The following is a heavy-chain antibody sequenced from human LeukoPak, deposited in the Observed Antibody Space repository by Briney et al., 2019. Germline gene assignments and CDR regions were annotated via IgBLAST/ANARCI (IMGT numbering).Heavy chain of an antibody. J-gene: IGHJ4*02. V-gene: IGHV3-7*01. CDR3: ARVGPGYNLYFFDY. D-gene: IGHD1-14*01. CDR1: GFTFSSYW. Sequence: GGSLRLSCAASGFTFSSYWMSWVRQAPGKGLEWVANIKQDGSGKYYVDSVKGRFTISRDNAKNSLFLQMSSLRAEDTADYYCARVGPGYNLYFFDYWGQGTLVTVSS. CDR2: IKQDGSGK.